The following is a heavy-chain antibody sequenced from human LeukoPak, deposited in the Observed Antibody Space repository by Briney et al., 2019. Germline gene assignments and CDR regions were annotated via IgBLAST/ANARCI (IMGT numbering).Heavy chain of an antibody. Sequence: GGSLTLSCEDSGFTFRSYEMNWVRQAPGKGLEWIAYLSSSGSAFSYADSVKGRFTISRDNAKNSLYLQMNSLRAEDTAVYYCARGSRFGAYYFDYWGQGTLVTVSS. CDR3: ARGSRFGAYYFDY. D-gene: IGHD3-10*01. CDR1: GFTFRSYE. CDR2: LSSSGSAF. V-gene: IGHV3-48*03. J-gene: IGHJ4*02.